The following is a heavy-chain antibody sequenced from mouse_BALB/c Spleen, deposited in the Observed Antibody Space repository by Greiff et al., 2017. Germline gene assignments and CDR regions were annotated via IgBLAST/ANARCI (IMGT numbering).Heavy chain of an antibody. CDR2: ISNGGGST. Sequence: EVKLVESGGGLVKPGGSLKLSCAASGFTFSSYTMSWVRQTPEKRLEWVAYISNGGGSTYYPDTVKGRFTISRDNAKNTLYLQMSSLKSEDTAMYYCARGLDSSGYPDYWGQGTTLTVSS. CDR3: ARGLDSSGYPDY. CDR1: GFTFSSYT. D-gene: IGHD3-2*01. J-gene: IGHJ2*01. V-gene: IGHV5-12-2*01.